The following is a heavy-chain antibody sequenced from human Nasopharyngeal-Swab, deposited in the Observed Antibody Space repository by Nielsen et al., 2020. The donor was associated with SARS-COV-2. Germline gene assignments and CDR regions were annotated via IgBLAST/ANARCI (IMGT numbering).Heavy chain of an antibody. V-gene: IGHV3-33*01. D-gene: IGHD6-19*01. J-gene: IGHJ6*02. CDR1: GFTFSSYG. Sequence: GGSLRLSCAASGFTFSSYGMHWVRQAPGKGLEWVAVIWYDGSNKYYADSVKGRFTISRDNSKNTLYLQMNSLRAEDTAVYYCARDVAVAGSVYYYYGMDVWGQGTTVTVSS. CDR2: IWYDGSNK. CDR3: ARDVAVAGSVYYYYGMDV.